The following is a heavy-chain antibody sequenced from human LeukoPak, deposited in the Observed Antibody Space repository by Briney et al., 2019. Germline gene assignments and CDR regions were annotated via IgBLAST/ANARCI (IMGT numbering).Heavy chain of an antibody. Sequence: GGSLRLSCAASGFTFSRYWMHWVRQAPGEGLVWVSRMNSDGSNTNYADSVKGRFTISRDNAKNTLYLQMNRLRADDTAVYYCARDICSGIGCYPRAPFDYWGQGTLVTVSS. CDR3: ARDICSGIGCYPRAPFDY. J-gene: IGHJ4*02. CDR2: MNSDGSNT. CDR1: GFTFSRYW. D-gene: IGHD2-15*01. V-gene: IGHV3-74*01.